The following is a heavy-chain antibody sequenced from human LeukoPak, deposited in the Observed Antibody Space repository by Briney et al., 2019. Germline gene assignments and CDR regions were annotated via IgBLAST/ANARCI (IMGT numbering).Heavy chain of an antibody. D-gene: IGHD6-13*01. V-gene: IGHV4-34*01. J-gene: IGHJ5*02. CDR3: ARGHRGSSSWYLIGRQTANWFDP. CDR1: GGSFSGYY. CDR2: INHSGGT. Sequence: SETLSLTCAVYGGSFSGYYWSWIRQPPGKGLEWIGEINHSGGTNYNPSLKSRVTISVDTSKNQFSLKLSSVTAADTAVYYCARGHRGSSSWYLIGRQTANWFDPWGQGTLVTVSS.